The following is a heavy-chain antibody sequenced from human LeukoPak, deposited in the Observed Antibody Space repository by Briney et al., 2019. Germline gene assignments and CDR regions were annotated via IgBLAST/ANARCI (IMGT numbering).Heavy chain of an antibody. CDR2: TRFDGSIK. J-gene: IGHJ4*02. CDR3: ARWGGTRQYYFDY. V-gene: IGHV3-33*01. CDR1: GFIFSDYG. D-gene: IGHD1-1*01. Sequence: PRESLRLSCAVSGFIFSDYGFHWVRQAPGKGLEWVAVTRFDGSIKQYADSVKGRFTISRDDSKNTLYLQMNFLKSEDTAVYYCARWGGTRQYYFDYWGQGTLVTVSS.